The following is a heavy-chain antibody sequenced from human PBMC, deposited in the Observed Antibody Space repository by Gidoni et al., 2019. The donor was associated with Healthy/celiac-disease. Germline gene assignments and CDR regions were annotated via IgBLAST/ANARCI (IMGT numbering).Heavy chain of an antibody. J-gene: IGHJ6*02. CDR1: GFPVSSNY. CDR3: ARDPLSYGDYGMDV. Sequence: EVQLVESGGGLVQHGGSLRVSCAAPGFPVSSNYMSWVRQAPGKGLEWVSVIYSGGSTYYADSVKGRFTISRDNSKNTLYLQMNSLRAEDTAVYYCARDPLSYGDYGMDVWGQGTTVTVSS. CDR2: IYSGGST. D-gene: IGHD5-18*01. V-gene: IGHV3-66*01.